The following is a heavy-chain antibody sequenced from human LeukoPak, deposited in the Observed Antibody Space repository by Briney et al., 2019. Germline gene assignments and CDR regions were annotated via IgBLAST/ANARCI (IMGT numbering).Heavy chain of an antibody. D-gene: IGHD2-15*01. J-gene: IGHJ4*02. Sequence: GGSLRLSCAASGFTLSRHSMHWVRQAPGKGLEFVSAISSNGGRTYYANSVKGRFTISRDSYKNTVYLQMNSLRAEDTAVYYCAKSTGHWVVGAHDYWGQGTLVTVSS. CDR1: GFTLSRHS. CDR3: AKSTGHWVVGAHDY. CDR2: ISSNGGRT. V-gene: IGHV3-64*01.